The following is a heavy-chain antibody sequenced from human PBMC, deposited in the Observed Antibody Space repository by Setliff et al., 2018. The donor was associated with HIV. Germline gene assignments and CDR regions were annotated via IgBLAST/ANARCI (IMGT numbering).Heavy chain of an antibody. CDR3: ARESLNLGELSSNPDASDI. J-gene: IGHJ3*02. CDR1: GGSFSGFY. CDR2: FSYSVIT. D-gene: IGHD3-16*02. V-gene: IGHV4-34*11. Sequence: SETLSLTCAVYGGSFSGFYWSWIRQPPGKGLEWIGYFSYSVITNYNPSLKSRVTISVDTSKNQFSLNLNSVTAADTAVYYCARESLNLGELSSNPDASDIWGQGTMVTVSS.